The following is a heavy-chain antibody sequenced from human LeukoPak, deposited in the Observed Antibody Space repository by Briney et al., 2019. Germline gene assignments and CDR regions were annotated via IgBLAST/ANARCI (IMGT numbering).Heavy chain of an antibody. CDR3: ARVTGYDWESFYDY. D-gene: IGHD5-12*01. Sequence: SETLSLTCTVSGGSISSYYWSWIRQPPGKGLEWIGYIYYSGSTNYNPSLKSRVTISVDTSKNQFSLKLSSVTAADTAVYYCARVTGYDWESFYDYWGQGTLVTVSS. CDR2: IYYSGST. J-gene: IGHJ4*02. V-gene: IGHV4-59*01. CDR1: GGSISSYY.